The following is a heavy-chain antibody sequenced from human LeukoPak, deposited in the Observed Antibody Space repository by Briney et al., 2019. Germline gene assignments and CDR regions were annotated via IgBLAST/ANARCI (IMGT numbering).Heavy chain of an antibody. D-gene: IGHD5-24*01. Sequence: GESLKISCKGSGYIFTTYWIAWVRQMPGEGLEWMGIIYPGDSETRYSPSFQGQVTISADKSMTTAYLQWGSLKASDTAMYYCTRSPRDGYHDAFDIWGQGTMVTVFS. CDR1: GYIFTTYW. V-gene: IGHV5-51*01. CDR3: TRSPRDGYHDAFDI. J-gene: IGHJ3*02. CDR2: IYPGDSET.